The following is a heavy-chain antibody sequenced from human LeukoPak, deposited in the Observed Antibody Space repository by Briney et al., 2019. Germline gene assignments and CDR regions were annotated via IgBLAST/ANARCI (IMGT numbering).Heavy chain of an antibody. V-gene: IGHV3-23*01. D-gene: IGHD5-24*01. Sequence: GGSLRLSCSASGFTFSSYAMSWVRQAPGKGLEWVSGISGSGASTYHAVSVKGRFTISRDNSKNTLYLQMNSLRAEDTAVYYCARAMATIISLMDYWGQGTLVTVSS. CDR1: GFTFSSYA. CDR3: ARAMATIISLMDY. CDR2: ISGSGAST. J-gene: IGHJ4*02.